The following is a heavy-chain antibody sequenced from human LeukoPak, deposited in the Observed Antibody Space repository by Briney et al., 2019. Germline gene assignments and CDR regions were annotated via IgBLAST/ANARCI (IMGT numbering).Heavy chain of an antibody. CDR1: GGSVSSGSYY. D-gene: IGHD5-24*01. Sequence: SETVSLTCTVSGGSVSSGSYYWSWIRQPPGKGLEWIGYIYCGGSTNYNPSLKSRVTISVDTSKNHFSLNLNSVTAADTAVYYCARGRDGYKSAFDIWGQGTMVTVSS. V-gene: IGHV4-61*03. J-gene: IGHJ3*02. CDR2: IYCGGST. CDR3: ARGRDGYKSAFDI.